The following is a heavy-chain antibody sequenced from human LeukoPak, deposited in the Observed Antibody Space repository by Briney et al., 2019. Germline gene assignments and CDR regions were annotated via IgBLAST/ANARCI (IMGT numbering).Heavy chain of an antibody. CDR1: GFTFRNYG. J-gene: IGHJ4*02. V-gene: IGHV3-30*02. CDR2: IHDDGIDS. Sequence: GGPLRLSCAASGFTFRNYGMHWVRQAPGKGLEWVTFIHDDGIDSYYGNSVKGRFSVSRDNSKSIFYLEMSSLRTDDTAVYYCVRGPARGYYDGSGYDFDYWGQGTLVTVSS. D-gene: IGHD3-22*01. CDR3: VRGPARGYYDGSGYDFDY.